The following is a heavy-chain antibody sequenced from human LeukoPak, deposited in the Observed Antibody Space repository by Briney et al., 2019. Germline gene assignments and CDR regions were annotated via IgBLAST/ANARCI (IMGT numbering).Heavy chain of an antibody. CDR3: AKDYDYVWGSYRSYYFYY. D-gene: IGHD3-16*02. Sequence: GGSLRLSCAASGFTFSSYAMSWVRQAPGKGLEWVSAVSRSGGGTYYADSVKGRFSISRDNSKNTLYLQMNSLRAEDTAVYYCAKDYDYVWGSYRSYYFYYWGQGTLVTVSS. CDR2: VSRSGGGT. CDR1: GFTFSSYA. J-gene: IGHJ4*02. V-gene: IGHV3-23*01.